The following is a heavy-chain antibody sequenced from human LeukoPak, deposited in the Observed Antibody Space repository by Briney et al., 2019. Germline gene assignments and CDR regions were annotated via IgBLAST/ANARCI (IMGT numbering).Heavy chain of an antibody. CDR1: GFTVSSNY. V-gene: IGHV3-53*05. D-gene: IGHD1-1*01. CDR2: IYSGGST. CDR3: ARGLGGTGPDAFDI. J-gene: IGHJ3*02. Sequence: PGGSLRLSCAASGFTVSSNYMSWVRQAPGKGLKWVSVIYSGGSTYYADSVKGRFTISRDNSKNTLYVQMNSLRAEDMAVYYCARGLGGTGPDAFDIWGQGTVVTVSA.